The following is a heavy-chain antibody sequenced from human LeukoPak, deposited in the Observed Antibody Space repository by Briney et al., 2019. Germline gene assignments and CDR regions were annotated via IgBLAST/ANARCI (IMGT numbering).Heavy chain of an antibody. CDR3: ARGLVVGGTDAFDI. Sequence: PGGSLRLSCAASGFTFSSHWMTWVRQAPGKGLEWVANIKEDGTRKNYVDSVKGRFTISRDNSKKMLYLQMNSLRAEDTAVYYCARGLVVGGTDAFDIWGQGTMVTVSS. CDR2: IKEDGTRK. D-gene: IGHD1-26*01. J-gene: IGHJ3*02. CDR1: GFTFSSHW. V-gene: IGHV3-7*03.